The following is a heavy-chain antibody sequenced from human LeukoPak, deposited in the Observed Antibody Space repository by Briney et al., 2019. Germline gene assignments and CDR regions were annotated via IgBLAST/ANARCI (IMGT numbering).Heavy chain of an antibody. Sequence: GGSPRLSCAASGFTFSSYAMHWVRQAPGKGLEWVAVISYDGSNKYYADSVKGRFTISRDNSKNTLYLQMNSLRAEDTAVYYCARDPPSLFGELSHFDYWGQGTLVTVSS. J-gene: IGHJ4*02. V-gene: IGHV3-30-3*01. CDR1: GFTFSSYA. D-gene: IGHD3-10*01. CDR2: ISYDGSNK. CDR3: ARDPPSLFGELSHFDY.